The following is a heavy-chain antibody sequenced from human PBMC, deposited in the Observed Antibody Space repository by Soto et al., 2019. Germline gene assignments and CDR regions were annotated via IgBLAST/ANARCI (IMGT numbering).Heavy chain of an antibody. CDR1: GFTFSDYY. CDR2: ITSDSSYT. V-gene: IGHV3-11*06. J-gene: IGHJ4*02. Sequence: QVQLVESGGGLVKPGGSLRLSCAASGFTFSDYYMSWIRQAPGKGLEWVSYITSDSSYTHYADSVKGRFTISRDNAKNSLYLQRNSLRAEHTDVYYCARDCSSISCYFGANYWGQGTLDTVSS. D-gene: IGHD2-2*01. CDR3: ARDCSSISCYFGANY.